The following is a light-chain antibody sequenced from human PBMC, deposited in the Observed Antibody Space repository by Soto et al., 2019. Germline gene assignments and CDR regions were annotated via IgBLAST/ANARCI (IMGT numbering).Light chain of an antibody. CDR3: VQALQTPWT. CDR1: QSLRHSNGFNY. Sequence: DIVMTQSPLSLTVTPGEPASISCRSSQSLRHSNGFNYLDWYLQKPGQSPQLLIYLGSNRASGVPDRFSGSGSGTDFTLRISRVEAEDVGIYYCVQALQTPWTFGQGTKVDIK. J-gene: IGKJ1*01. V-gene: IGKV2-28*01. CDR2: LGS.